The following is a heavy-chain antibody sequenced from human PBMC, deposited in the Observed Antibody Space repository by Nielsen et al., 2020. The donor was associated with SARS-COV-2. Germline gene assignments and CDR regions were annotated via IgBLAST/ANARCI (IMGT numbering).Heavy chain of an antibody. CDR1: GGSISSSSYY. CDR3: ARRPAVAGLLVGYFDL. J-gene: IGHJ2*01. CDR2: IYYSGST. D-gene: IGHD6-19*01. Sequence: ETLSLTCTVSGGSISSSSYYWGWIRQPPGKGLEWIGSIYYSGSTYYNPSLKSRVTISVDTSKNQFSLKLSSVTAADTAVYYCARRPAVAGLLVGYFDLWGRGTLVTVSS. V-gene: IGHV4-39*01.